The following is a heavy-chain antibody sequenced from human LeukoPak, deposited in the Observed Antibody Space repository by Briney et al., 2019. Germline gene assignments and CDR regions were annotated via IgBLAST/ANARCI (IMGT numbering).Heavy chain of an antibody. V-gene: IGHV4-38-2*02. Sequence: PSETLSLTCTVSDYSVISGYYWGWIRQPPGKGLEWIGTIYHSGITYYNASLKSRVTISLDTSKNQFSLKLSSVTAADTAVYYCARVVAVAAAGTGYFDYWGQGTLVTVSS. CDR3: ARVVAVAAAGTGYFDY. J-gene: IGHJ4*02. CDR1: DYSVISGYY. CDR2: IYHSGIT. D-gene: IGHD6-13*01.